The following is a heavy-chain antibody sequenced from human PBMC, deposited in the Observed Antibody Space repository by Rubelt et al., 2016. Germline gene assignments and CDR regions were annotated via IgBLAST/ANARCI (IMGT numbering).Heavy chain of an antibody. CDR2: IIPVFGTA. CDR1: GGTFSSYA. CDR3: ATTIAIRPYYFDY. J-gene: IGHJ4*02. V-gene: IGHV1-69*01. Sequence: QVQLVQSGAEVKKPGSSVKVSCKASGGTFSSYAISWVRQAPGQGLEWMGGIIPVFGTANYAQKFQGRIRRTADESTSTAYMELSSLRSEDTAVYYCATTIAIRPYYFDYWGQGTLVTVSS. D-gene: IGHD6-6*01.